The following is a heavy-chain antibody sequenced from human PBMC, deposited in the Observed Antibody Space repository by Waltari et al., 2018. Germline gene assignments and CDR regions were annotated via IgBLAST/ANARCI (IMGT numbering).Heavy chain of an antibody. CDR1: GVSVSENY. CDR2: LYRDGST. V-gene: IGHV3-53*01. D-gene: IGHD3-22*01. Sequence: EVQLVESGGGLIQPGGSLRLSCAVSGVSVSENYMTWVRQAPGKGLEWVSLLYRDGSTSYAESVKGRFTISRDTSKNVLYLQVDRLTAGDTAVYYCATHTPFNDFGASGYFYFFDYWGRGTLVIVSS. J-gene: IGHJ4*02. CDR3: ATHTPFNDFGASGYFYFFDY.